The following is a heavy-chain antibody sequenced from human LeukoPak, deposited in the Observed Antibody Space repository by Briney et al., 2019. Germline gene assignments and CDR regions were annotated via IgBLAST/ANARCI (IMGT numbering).Heavy chain of an antibody. D-gene: IGHD1-14*01. CDR1: GFTFTTYW. CDR3: ARDKSIPNLDAFDI. Sequence: PGGSLRLSCAASGFTFTTYWMSWVRQAPGKGLEWVANIKQDGSEKNYLDSVRGRFTISRDDARNSLYLQMDSLRVEDTAVYYCARDKSIPNLDAFDIWGQGTMVTVSS. V-gene: IGHV3-7*05. CDR2: IKQDGSEK. J-gene: IGHJ3*02.